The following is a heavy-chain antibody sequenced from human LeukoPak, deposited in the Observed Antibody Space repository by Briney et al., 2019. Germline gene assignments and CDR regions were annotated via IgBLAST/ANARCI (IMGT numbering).Heavy chain of an antibody. D-gene: IGHD3-22*01. J-gene: IGHJ4*02. CDR2: ISVSGGST. Sequence: PGGSLRLSCAASGFTFANYAMSWVRQAPGKGPEWVSIISVSGGSTYYADSVKGRFTISRDNSKNTLDLQKNSLRAEDTAVYYCARGHYDSSGRYFDYWGQGTLVTVSS. CDR3: ARGHYDSSGRYFDY. V-gene: IGHV3-23*01. CDR1: GFTFANYA.